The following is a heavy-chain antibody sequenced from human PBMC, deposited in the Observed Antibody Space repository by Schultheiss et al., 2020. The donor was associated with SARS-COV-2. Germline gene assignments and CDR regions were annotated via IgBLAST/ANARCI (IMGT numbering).Heavy chain of an antibody. CDR2: IWYDGSNK. V-gene: IGHV3-33*01. D-gene: IGHD2-21*01. CDR1: GFTFSSYG. J-gene: IGHJ4*02. CDR3: ARDPSWGGDYGDY. Sequence: GGSLRLSCAASGFTFSSYGMHWVRQAPGKGLEWVAVIWYDGSNKYYADSVKGRFTISRDNSKNTLYLQMNSLRAEDTAVYYCARDPSWGGDYGDYWGQGTLVTVSS.